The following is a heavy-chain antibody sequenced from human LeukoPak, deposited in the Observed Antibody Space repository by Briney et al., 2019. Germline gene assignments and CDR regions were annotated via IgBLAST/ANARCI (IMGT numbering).Heavy chain of an antibody. D-gene: IGHD1-26*01. CDR2: IYYNGRS. CDR3: TKDSFGAVRDS. Sequence: SETLSLTCTVSGDSMIDNNFYWGWTRQSPQKELEWIASIYYNGRSLYNPSLRSRVTISLDAPKNQIFLKLSSVTAADTAVYYCTKDSFGAVRDSWGRGILVTVSS. V-gene: IGHV4-39*07. CDR1: GDSMIDNNFY. J-gene: IGHJ5*02.